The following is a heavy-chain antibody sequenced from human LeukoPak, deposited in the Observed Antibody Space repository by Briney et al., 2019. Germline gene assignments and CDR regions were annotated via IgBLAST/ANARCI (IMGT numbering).Heavy chain of an antibody. CDR3: AREWRSYSGYDSGFDY. Sequence: GGSLRLSCAASGFTFSSYGMHWVRQAPGKGLEWVAVIWYDGSNKYYADSVKGRFTISRDNSKNTLYLQMNSLRAEDTAVYYCAREWRSYSGYDSGFDYWGQGTLVTVSS. D-gene: IGHD5-12*01. CDR2: IWYDGSNK. J-gene: IGHJ4*02. CDR1: GFTFSSYG. V-gene: IGHV3-33*01.